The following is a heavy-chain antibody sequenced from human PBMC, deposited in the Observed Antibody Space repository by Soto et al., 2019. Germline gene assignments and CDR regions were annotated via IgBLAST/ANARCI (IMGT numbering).Heavy chain of an antibody. D-gene: IGHD3-3*01. J-gene: IGHJ6*02. CDR1: GFTFSSYG. V-gene: IGHV3-33*01. CDR2: IWYDGSNK. CDR3: ARKAPNDFDYGMDV. Sequence: GGSLRLSCAASGFTFSSYGMHWVRQAPGKGLEWVAVIWYDGSNKYYADSVKGRFTISRDNSKNTLYLQMNGLRAEDTAVYYCARKAPNDFDYGMDVWGQGTTVTVSS.